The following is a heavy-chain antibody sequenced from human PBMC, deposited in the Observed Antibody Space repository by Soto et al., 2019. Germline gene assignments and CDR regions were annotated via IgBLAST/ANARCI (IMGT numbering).Heavy chain of an antibody. Sequence: GGSLRLSCAASGFTFSSYAMHWVRQAPGKGLEWVAVISYDGSNKYYADSVKGRFTISRDNSKNTLYLQMNSLRAEDTAVYYCARDRDPHYDFWSGSYNNWFDPWGQGTLVTVSS. CDR3: ARDRDPHYDFWSGSYNNWFDP. V-gene: IGHV3-30-3*01. CDR1: GFTFSSYA. D-gene: IGHD3-3*01. CDR2: ISYDGSNK. J-gene: IGHJ5*02.